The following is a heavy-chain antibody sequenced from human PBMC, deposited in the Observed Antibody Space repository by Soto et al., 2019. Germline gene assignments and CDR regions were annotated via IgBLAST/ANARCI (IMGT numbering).Heavy chain of an antibody. CDR1: GFTFSSYA. D-gene: IGHD3-10*01. V-gene: IGHV3-23*01. CDR2: FSGSGGST. CDR3: AKLKGWFGEIDY. Sequence: EVQLLESGGGLVQPGGSLRLSCAASGFTFSSYAMSWVRQAPGKGLEWVSAFSGSGGSTYYADSVKGRFTISRDNSKNTLYLQMNSLRAEDTAVYYCAKLKGWFGEIDYWGQGTLVTVSS. J-gene: IGHJ4*02.